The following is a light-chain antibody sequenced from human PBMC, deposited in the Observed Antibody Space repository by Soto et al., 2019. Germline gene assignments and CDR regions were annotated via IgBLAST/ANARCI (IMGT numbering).Light chain of an antibody. J-gene: IGKJ1*01. CDR1: QNIYNY. V-gene: IGKV3-11*01. CDR2: DAS. Sequence: EIVLTQSPATLSLSPGDGATLSCRASQNIYNYLAWYQHKPGQAPRLLVYDASTRATGVPARFSGTGSGTDFTLPISSLEPEDLALYYCQQRSTWLTFGQGTKVEIE. CDR3: QQRSTWLT.